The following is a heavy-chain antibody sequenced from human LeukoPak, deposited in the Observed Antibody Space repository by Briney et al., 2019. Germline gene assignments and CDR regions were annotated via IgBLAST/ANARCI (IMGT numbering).Heavy chain of an antibody. CDR3: AKKRDAFDM. D-gene: IGHD5-24*01. V-gene: IGHV3-23*01. Sequence: PGGSLRLSCAASGFTFSSSAMSWVRQAPGKGLEWVSAISNNGGYTYYADSVQGRFTISRDNSKSTLCLQMNSLRADDTAVYYCAKKRDAFDMWGQGTVVTVSS. CDR2: ISNNGGYT. J-gene: IGHJ3*02. CDR1: GFTFSSSA.